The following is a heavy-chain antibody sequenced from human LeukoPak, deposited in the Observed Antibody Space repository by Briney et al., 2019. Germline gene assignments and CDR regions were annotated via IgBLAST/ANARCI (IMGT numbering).Heavy chain of an antibody. V-gene: IGHV4-34*01. D-gene: IGHD3-3*01. CDR3: ATANLEYYDFWSGYAGV. J-gene: IGHJ6*04. CDR2: INHSGST. Sequence: SETLSLTXAVYGGSFSGYYWSWIRQPPGKGLEWIGEINHSGSTNYNPSLKSRVTISVDTSKNQFSLKLSSVTAADTAVYYCATANLEYYDFWSGYAGVWGKGTTVTVSS. CDR1: GGSFSGYY.